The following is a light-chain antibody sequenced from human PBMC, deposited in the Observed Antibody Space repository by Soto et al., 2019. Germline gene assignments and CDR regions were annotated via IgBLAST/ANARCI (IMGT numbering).Light chain of an antibody. CDR1: SSNIGAGYD. V-gene: IGLV1-40*01. Sequence: QSVVAQPPSVSGAPGQKVTISCTGSSSNIGAGYDLHWYQQLPGTAPKLLLYGNSNRPSGVPDRFSGSKSGTSASLAITGLQAEDEADYYCQSYDSSLSAYVFGTGTKVTV. J-gene: IGLJ1*01. CDR3: QSYDSSLSAYV. CDR2: GNS.